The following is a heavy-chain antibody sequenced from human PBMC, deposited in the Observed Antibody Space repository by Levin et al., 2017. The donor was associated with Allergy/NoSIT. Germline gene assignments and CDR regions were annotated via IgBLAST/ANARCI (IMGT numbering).Heavy chain of an antibody. CDR2: INPTSGGT. Sequence: ASVKVSCTAFGYTFTGYYIYWVRQAPGQGLEWMGWINPTSGGTNYAQKFQGRVTMTRDTSISTAFMELSSLRSDDTAIYFCARDHGHGFGESWGQGTLVTVSS. V-gene: IGHV1-2*02. D-gene: IGHD3-10*01. CDR1: GYTFTGYY. CDR3: ARDHGHGFGES. J-gene: IGHJ4*02.